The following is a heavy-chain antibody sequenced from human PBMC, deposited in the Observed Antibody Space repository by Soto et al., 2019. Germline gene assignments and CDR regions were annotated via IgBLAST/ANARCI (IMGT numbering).Heavy chain of an antibody. J-gene: IGHJ4*02. V-gene: IGHV1-18*01. CDR2: ISANIGNT. CDR3: RRDRNDGLDN. Sequence: QVQLVQSVAEVKKPGASVKVSCKASGYTFTSNGISWVRQAPGQGLEWMGWISANIGNTNYAQKLQGRVIITTETSTNTAYMDLRSLRSDGTAVDYCRRDRNDGLDNWGQGTLVTVSS. CDR1: GYTFTSNG. D-gene: IGHD1-1*01.